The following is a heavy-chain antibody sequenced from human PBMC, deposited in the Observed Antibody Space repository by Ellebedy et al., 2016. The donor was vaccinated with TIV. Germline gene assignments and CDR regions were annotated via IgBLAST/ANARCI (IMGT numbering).Heavy chain of an antibody. CDR1: GFTFSSYS. V-gene: IGHV3-21*01. Sequence: GGSLRLSCAASGFTFSSYSMNWVRQAPGKGLEWVSSISSSSSYIYYADSVKGRFTISRDNAKNSLYLQMNSLRAEDTAVYYCARDNYTYDYVWGSYRYTEGVFHYWGQGTLVTVSS. CDR2: ISSSSSYI. CDR3: ARDNYTYDYVWGSYRYTEGVFHY. J-gene: IGHJ4*02. D-gene: IGHD3-16*02.